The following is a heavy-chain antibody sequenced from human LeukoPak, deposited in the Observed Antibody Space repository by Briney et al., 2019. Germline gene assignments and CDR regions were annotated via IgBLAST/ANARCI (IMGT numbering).Heavy chain of an antibody. CDR1: ENISTSRW. CDR2: FYRGGCDS. Sequence: GESLKIPCRGSENISTSRWIVWVRQMPGKGLEGLVIFYRGGCDSRYSASFQGRVSISAGETASTALLLWSSRQAADAAVYYCARLLSGSNGDAFDMWGQGTMVTVSS. V-gene: IGHV5-51*01. CDR3: ARLLSGSNGDAFDM. J-gene: IGHJ3*02. D-gene: IGHD1-26*01.